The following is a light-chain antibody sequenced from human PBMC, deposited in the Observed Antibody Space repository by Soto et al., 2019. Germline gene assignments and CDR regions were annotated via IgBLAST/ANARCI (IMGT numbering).Light chain of an antibody. Sequence: QSALTQPPSASGSRGQSVTISCTGTSVDINYVSWFQQHPGKAPKLIICEVTKPPSGVPDRFSGSKSGNTASLTVSGLQDDDEADYYCSSYAGRDIWVFGGGTMLTVL. CDR1: SVDINY. CDR2: EVT. CDR3: SSYAGRDIWV. V-gene: IGLV2-8*01. J-gene: IGLJ3*02.